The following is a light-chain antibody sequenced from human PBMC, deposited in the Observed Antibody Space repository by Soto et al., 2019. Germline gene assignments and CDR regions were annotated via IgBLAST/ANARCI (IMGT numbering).Light chain of an antibody. J-gene: IGKJ1*01. Sequence: EIVLTQSPGTLSLSPGERATLSCRASQSVSSRYLAWYQQKPGQAPRLLIYDASNRATGIPARFSGSGSGTDFTLTISSLEPEDFAVYYCQQRSNWPPTWTFGQGTKV. CDR1: QSVSSRY. CDR2: DAS. V-gene: IGKV3-11*01. CDR3: QQRSNWPPTWT.